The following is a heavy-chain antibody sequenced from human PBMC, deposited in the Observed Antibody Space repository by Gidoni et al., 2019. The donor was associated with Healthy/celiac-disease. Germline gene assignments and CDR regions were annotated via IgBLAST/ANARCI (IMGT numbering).Heavy chain of an antibody. CDR2: ISDSDSGT. CDR1: GFTFSTYA. V-gene: IGHV3-23*01. D-gene: IGHD6-19*01. J-gene: IGHJ4*02. CDR3: AKALTSAWFFDY. Sequence: EVQLLESGGGLVQPGRSLRLSCAASGFTFSTYAMRWVRQAPGKGLEWVSGISDSDSGTYYAGSVKGRFTISRDNAKNALYLQLNSLRAEDTAVYYCAKALTSAWFFDYWGQGTLVTVSS.